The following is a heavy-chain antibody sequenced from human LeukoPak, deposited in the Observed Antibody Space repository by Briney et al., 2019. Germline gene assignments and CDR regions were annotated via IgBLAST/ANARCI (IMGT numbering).Heavy chain of an antibody. CDR2: INSDGSST. J-gene: IGHJ5*02. Sequence: PGGSLRLSCAASGFTFSSYWMHWVRQAPGKGLVGVSHINSDGSSTTYADSVKGRFTISRDNAKNTLYLQMNSLRAEDTAVYYCARDLTVTNWFDPWGQGTLVTVSS. D-gene: IGHD4-17*01. V-gene: IGHV3-74*01. CDR1: GFTFSSYW. CDR3: ARDLTVTNWFDP.